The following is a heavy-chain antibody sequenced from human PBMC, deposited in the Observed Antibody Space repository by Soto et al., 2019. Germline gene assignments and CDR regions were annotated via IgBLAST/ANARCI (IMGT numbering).Heavy chain of an antibody. CDR1: DGSIGGSY. D-gene: IGHD2-15*01. CDR3: ARSVEGPRADIDF. J-gene: IGHJ4*02. Sequence: PSRNLSLSCSVPDGSIGGSYWTWIRHSPGKGLEWLGYVYYTGSTNYSPSLRSRVSISVDTSKNEFSLRLSSVTAANTAVYFCARSVEGPRADIDFSSQG. CDR2: VYYTGST. V-gene: IGHV4-59*01.